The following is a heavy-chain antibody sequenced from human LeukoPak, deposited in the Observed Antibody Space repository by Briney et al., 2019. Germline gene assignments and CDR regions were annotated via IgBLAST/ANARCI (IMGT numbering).Heavy chain of an antibody. Sequence: PGGSLRLSCAASGFTFSSYAMSWVRQAPGKGLEWVSAISGSGGSTYYADSVKGRFTISRDNSKNTLYLQMNSLRADDTAIYYCAKESGFYSSSPPDYWGQGTLVTVSS. V-gene: IGHV3-23*01. D-gene: IGHD6-13*01. CDR2: ISGSGGST. CDR3: AKESGFYSSSPPDY. CDR1: GFTFSSYA. J-gene: IGHJ4*02.